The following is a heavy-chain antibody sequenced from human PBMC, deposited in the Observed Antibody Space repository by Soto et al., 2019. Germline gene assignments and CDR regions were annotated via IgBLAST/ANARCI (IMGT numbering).Heavy chain of an antibody. CDR3: ARDHYCSSTSCYWRLGLFY. V-gene: IGHV1-8*01. D-gene: IGHD2-2*01. J-gene: IGHJ4*02. CDR2: MNPNSGNT. CDR1: GYTFTSYN. Sequence: ASVKVSCKASGYTFTSYNVNWARQATGQGLEWMGWMNPNSGNTGYAQKFQGRVTLTRNTSISTAYMEVSSLRSEDTAVYYCARDHYCSSTSCYWRLGLFYWGQGTLVTVSS.